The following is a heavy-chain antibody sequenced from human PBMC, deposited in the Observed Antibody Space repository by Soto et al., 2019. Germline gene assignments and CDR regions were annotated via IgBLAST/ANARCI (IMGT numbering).Heavy chain of an antibody. V-gene: IGHV3-23*04. CDR3: AKWNGYGDH. Sequence: EVQLVESGGGLVQPGGSLRLSCAVSGFSFSTYGVTWVRQAPGKGLEWVSGVSGGSGTTHYADSVKGRFTITGDTSKNTVYLQMNSLRVEDTAVYYCAKWNGYGDHWGQGTLVTVSS. D-gene: IGHD1-1*01. CDR1: GFSFSTYG. CDR2: VSGGSGTT. J-gene: IGHJ4*02.